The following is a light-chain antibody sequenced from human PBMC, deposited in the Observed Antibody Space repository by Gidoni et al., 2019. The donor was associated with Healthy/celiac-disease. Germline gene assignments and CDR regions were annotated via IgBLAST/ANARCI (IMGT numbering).Light chain of an antibody. Sequence: QAVVTHEPSLTVSPGGTVTLTCGSSPGAVTSGHYPYWFQQKPGQAPRTLIYDTRNKPSWTPARFSGSLLGGKAALTLSGAQPEDEAEYYCLLSYSGAREVFGGGTKLTVL. V-gene: IGLV7-46*01. CDR3: LLSYSGAREV. J-gene: IGLJ3*02. CDR1: PGAVTSGHY. CDR2: DTR.